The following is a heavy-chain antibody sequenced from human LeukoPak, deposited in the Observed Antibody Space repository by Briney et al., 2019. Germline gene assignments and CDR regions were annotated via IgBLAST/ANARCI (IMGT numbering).Heavy chain of an antibody. J-gene: IGHJ4*02. CDR3: AKVPATDPYYYDSSGYYYSPDFDY. D-gene: IGHD3-22*01. CDR2: ISWNSGSI. CDR1: GFTFDDYA. V-gene: IGHV3-9*01. Sequence: GRSLRLSCAASGFTFDDYAMHWVRQAPGKGLEWVSGISWNSGSIGYADSVKGRFTISRDNSKNTLYLQMNSLRAEDTAVYYCAKVPATDPYYYDSSGYYYSPDFDYWGQGTLVTVSS.